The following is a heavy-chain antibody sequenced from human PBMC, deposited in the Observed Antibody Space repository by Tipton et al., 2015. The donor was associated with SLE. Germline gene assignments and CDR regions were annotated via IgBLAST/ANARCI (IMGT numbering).Heavy chain of an antibody. V-gene: IGHV4-38-2*01. CDR1: GYSISSGYY. CDR3: ARGQGPYYYYYYMDV. Sequence: TLSLTCAVSGYSISSGYYWGWIRQPPGKGLEWIGSIYHSGSTYYNPSLKSRVTISVDTSKNQFSLKLSSVTAADTAVYYCARGQGPYYYYYYMDVWGKGTTVTVSS. CDR2: IYHSGST. J-gene: IGHJ6*03.